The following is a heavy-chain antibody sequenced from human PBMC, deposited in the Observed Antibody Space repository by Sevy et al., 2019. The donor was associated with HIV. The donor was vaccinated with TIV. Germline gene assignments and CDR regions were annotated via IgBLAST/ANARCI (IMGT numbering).Heavy chain of an antibody. CDR2: IFYDGSNK. CDR1: GFTFSSYG. D-gene: IGHD1-26*01. Sequence: GGSLRLSCAASGFTFSSYGMHWVRQAPGKGLEWVAVIFYDGSNKYYADSVKGRFAISRDNSKNTVYLQMNSLRAEDTAVYSCARESGSSWYFDLWGRGTLVTVSS. V-gene: IGHV3-33*01. CDR3: ARESGSSWYFDL. J-gene: IGHJ2*01.